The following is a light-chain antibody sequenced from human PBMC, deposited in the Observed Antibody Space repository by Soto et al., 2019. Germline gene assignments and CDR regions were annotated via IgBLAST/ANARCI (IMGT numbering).Light chain of an antibody. J-gene: IGKJ4*01. CDR2: EVS. V-gene: IGKV1-5*03. CDR3: QEYTGTSSLS. Sequence: DIQMTQSPSTLSASVGDRVTITCRASQSFSSWLAWYQQKPGKAPKLLIYEVSKLETGVPSRFSGSGSGTEFTLTISSLQPDDFATYYCQEYTGTSSLSFGGGTKLEIK. CDR1: QSFSSW.